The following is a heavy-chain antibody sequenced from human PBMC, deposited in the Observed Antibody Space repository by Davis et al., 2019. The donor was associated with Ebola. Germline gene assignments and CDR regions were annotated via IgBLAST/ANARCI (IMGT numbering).Heavy chain of an antibody. D-gene: IGHD4-17*01. J-gene: IGHJ3*02. CDR2: INPNKGNT. V-gene: IGHV1-18*01. CDR3: ARMPPDYGDAFDI. Sequence: AASVKVSCKASGYTFSNYGITWVRQVSGQGLEWMGWINPNKGNTNDAQKLQGRITVTTDTSTSTAFVELRSLRSDDTAVYYCARMPPDYGDAFDIWGQGTMVTVSS. CDR1: GYTFSNYG.